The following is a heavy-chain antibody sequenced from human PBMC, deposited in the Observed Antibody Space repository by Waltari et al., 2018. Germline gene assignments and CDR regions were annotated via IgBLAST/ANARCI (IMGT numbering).Heavy chain of an antibody. D-gene: IGHD5-12*01. V-gene: IGHV3-21*01. CDR3: ARDAGGYNFYYYYGMDV. CDR2: ISSSSIYI. Sequence: EVQLVESGGGLVKPGGSLRLSCAASGFTLSSYSMNWVRQAPGKGLEWVSSISSSSIYIYYADSVKGRFTISRDNAKNSLYLQMNSLRAEDTAVYYCARDAGGYNFYYYYGMDVWGQGTTVTVSS. J-gene: IGHJ6*02. CDR1: GFTLSSYS.